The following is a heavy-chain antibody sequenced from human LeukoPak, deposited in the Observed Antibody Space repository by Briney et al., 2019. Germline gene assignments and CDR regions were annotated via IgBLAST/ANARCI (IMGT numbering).Heavy chain of an antibody. CDR3: ARGRLAVAVREAFDI. J-gene: IGHJ3*02. CDR2: IYTSGST. CDR1: GGSISSYY. Sequence: SETLSLTCTVSGGSISSYYWSWIRQPAGKGPEWIGRIYTSGSTNYNPSLKSRVTMSVDTSKNQFSLKLSSVTAADTAVYYCARGRLAVAVREAFDIWGQGTMVTVSS. V-gene: IGHV4-4*07. D-gene: IGHD6-19*01.